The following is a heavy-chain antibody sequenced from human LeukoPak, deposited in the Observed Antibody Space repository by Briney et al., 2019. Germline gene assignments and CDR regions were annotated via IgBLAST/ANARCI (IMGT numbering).Heavy chain of an antibody. D-gene: IGHD6-19*01. Sequence: GGSLRLSCAASGFNFNTYGMHWVRQAPGKGLEWVSYISSSRSTIWYADSVEGRFTISRDNAKNSLYLQVNSLRDEDTAVYHCARGRGSSGWLAEYFQHWGQGTLVTVSS. CDR3: ARGRGSSGWLAEYFQH. J-gene: IGHJ1*01. CDR1: GFNFNTYG. CDR2: ISSSRSTI. V-gene: IGHV3-48*02.